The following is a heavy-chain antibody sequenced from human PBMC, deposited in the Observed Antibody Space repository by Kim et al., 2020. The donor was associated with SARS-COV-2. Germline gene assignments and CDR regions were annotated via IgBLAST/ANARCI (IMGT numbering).Heavy chain of an antibody. V-gene: IGHV3-30*18. D-gene: IGHD3-16*02. J-gene: IGHJ4*02. CDR3: AKLMITFGGVIVIQGAVADY. CDR1: GFTFSSYG. CDR2: ISYDGSNK. Sequence: GGSLRLSCAASGFTFSSYGMHWVRQAPGKGLEWVAVISYDGSNKYYADSVKGRFTISRDNSKNTLYLQMNSLRAEDTAVYYCAKLMITFGGVIVIQGAVADYWGQGTLVTVSS.